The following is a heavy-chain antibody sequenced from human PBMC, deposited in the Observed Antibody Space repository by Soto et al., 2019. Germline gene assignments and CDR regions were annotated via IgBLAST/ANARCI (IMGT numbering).Heavy chain of an antibody. CDR1: GYTFTSYD. CDR3: ARVKRRYCSSTSCYSYYYYYYMDV. V-gene: IGHV1-8*01. J-gene: IGHJ6*03. D-gene: IGHD2-2*01. Sequence: ASVKVSCKASGYTFTSYDINWVRQATGQGLEWMGWMNPNSGNTGYAQKFQGRVTMTRNTSISTAYMELSSLRSEDTAVYYCARVKRRYCSSTSCYSYYYYYYMDVWGKGTTVTVSS. CDR2: MNPNSGNT.